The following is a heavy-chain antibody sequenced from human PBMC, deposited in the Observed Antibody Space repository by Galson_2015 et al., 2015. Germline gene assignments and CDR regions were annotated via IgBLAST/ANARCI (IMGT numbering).Heavy chain of an antibody. J-gene: IGHJ3*02. V-gene: IGHV6-1*01. Sequence: CAISGDSVSSNSAAWNWIRQSPSRGLEWLGRTYYRSKWYNDYAVSVKSRITINPDTSKNQFSLQLNSVTPEDTAVYYCARDRRRDDSSGYFSSMGAFDISGQGTMVTVSS. CDR2: TYYRSKWYN. CDR1: GDSVSSNSAA. D-gene: IGHD3-22*01. CDR3: ARDRRRDDSSGYFSSMGAFDI.